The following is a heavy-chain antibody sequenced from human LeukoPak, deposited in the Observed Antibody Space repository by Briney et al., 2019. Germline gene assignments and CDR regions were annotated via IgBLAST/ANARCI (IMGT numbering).Heavy chain of an antibody. J-gene: IGHJ3*02. V-gene: IGHV3-48*03. CDR3: ARVSLPHMTAVVLDI. D-gene: IGHD4-23*01. Sequence: HAGGSLRLSCAASGFTFSSYEMNWVRQAPGKGLEWVSYISTSGSTIYYADSVKGRFTISRDNAKNSLYLQMNSLRAEDTALYYCARVSLPHMTAVVLDIWGQGTMVTVSS. CDR2: ISTSGSTI. CDR1: GFTFSSYE.